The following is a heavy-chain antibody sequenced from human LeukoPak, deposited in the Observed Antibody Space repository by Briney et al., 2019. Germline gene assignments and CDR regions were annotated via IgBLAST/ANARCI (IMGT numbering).Heavy chain of an antibody. CDR1: GGSISSSNYY. V-gene: IGHV4-39*07. CDR2: ISYSGGT. J-gene: IGHJ4*02. Sequence: SETLSLTCTVSGGSISSSNYYWGWTRQPPGKGLEWFGSISYSGGTSYNPSLRSRVTISVDTSKNQFSLKLSSVTAVDTAVYYCARKENVYYYFDYWGQGTLVTVSS. D-gene: IGHD3-10*01. CDR3: ARKENVYYYFDY.